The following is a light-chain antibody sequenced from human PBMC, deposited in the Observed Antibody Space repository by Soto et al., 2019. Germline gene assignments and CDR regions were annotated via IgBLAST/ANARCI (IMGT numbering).Light chain of an antibody. CDR1: SSDVGGYNY. CDR2: EVV. CDR3: SSHGGSGV. J-gene: IGLJ3*02. V-gene: IGLV2-8*01. Sequence: QSALTQPPSASGSPGQSVAISCTGTSSDVGGYNYVSWYQQHPGKAPKLIIYEVVKRPSGVPDRFSGSKSGNTASLTVSGLQPEDEADYYCSSHGGSGVFGGGTKLT.